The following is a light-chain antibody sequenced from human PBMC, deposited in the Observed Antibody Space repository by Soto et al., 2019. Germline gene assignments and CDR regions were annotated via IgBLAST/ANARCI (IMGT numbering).Light chain of an antibody. J-gene: IGKJ1*01. CDR2: DAS. V-gene: IGKV3-15*01. CDR1: QSVSSN. Sequence: EIVMTQSPATLSVSPGERATLSCRASQSVSSNLAWYQQKPGQAPRLLIYDASTGATGIPARFSGSGSGTEFTLTISSLQSEDFAVYYCQQYNSWPETFGQGTKVDI. CDR3: QQYNSWPET.